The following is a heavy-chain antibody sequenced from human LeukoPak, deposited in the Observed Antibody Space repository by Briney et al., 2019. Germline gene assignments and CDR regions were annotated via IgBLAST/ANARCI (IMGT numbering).Heavy chain of an antibody. CDR1: GGSFSGYY. J-gene: IGHJ5*02. CDR3: ARIVISGTNWFDP. Sequence: RPSETLSLTCAVYGGSFSGYYWSWIRQPPGKGLEWIGEINHSGSTNYNPSLKSRVTISVDTSKNHFSLRLSSVTAADTAVYYCARIVISGTNWFDPWGQGTLVTVSS. D-gene: IGHD2/OR15-2a*01. CDR2: INHSGST. V-gene: IGHV4-34*01.